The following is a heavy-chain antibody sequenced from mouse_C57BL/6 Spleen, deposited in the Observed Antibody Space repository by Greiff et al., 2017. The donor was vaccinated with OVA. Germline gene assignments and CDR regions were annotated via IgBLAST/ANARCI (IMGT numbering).Heavy chain of an antibody. CDR1: GFNIKDDY. V-gene: IGHV14-4*01. CDR2: IDPENGDT. CDR3: TTSGFPLDY. Sequence: EVKLQESGAELVRPGASVKLSCTASGFNIKDDYMHWVKQRPEQGLEWIGWIDPENGDTEYASKFQGKATITADTSSNTAYLQLSSLTSEDTAVYYCTTSGFPLDYWGQGTTLTVSS. J-gene: IGHJ2*01.